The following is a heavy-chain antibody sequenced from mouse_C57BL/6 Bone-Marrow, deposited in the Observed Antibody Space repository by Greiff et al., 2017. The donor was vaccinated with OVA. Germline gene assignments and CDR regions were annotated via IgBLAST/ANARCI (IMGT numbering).Heavy chain of an antibody. J-gene: IGHJ3*01. V-gene: IGHV1-54*01. Sequence: QVQLQQSGAELVRPGTSVQVSCKASGYAFTNYLIEWVKQRPGQGLEWIGVINPGSGGTNYNEKFKGKATLTADKSSSTAYMQLSSLTSEDSAVYFCAREGFAYWGQGTLVTVSA. CDR3: AREGFAY. CDR1: GYAFTNYL. CDR2: INPGSGGT.